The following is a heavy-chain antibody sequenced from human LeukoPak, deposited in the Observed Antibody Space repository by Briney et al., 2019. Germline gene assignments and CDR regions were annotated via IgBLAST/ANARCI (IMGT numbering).Heavy chain of an antibody. CDR2: ISYEGSNE. CDR3: ASWRVEGYSYGYYFDY. V-gene: IGHV3-30-3*01. CDR1: GFSFRRFA. Sequence: PGGSLRLSCAASGFSFRRFAMHWVRQAPGKGLEWLAVISYEGSNEYYADSVKGRFTISRDNSKKTLYLQMDSLTTDDMAVYYCASWRVEGYSYGYYFDYWGQGTLVTVSS. J-gene: IGHJ4*02. D-gene: IGHD5-18*01.